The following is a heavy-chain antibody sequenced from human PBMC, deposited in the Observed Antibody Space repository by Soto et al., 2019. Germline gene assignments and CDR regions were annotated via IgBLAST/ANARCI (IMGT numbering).Heavy chain of an antibody. D-gene: IGHD2-2*01. V-gene: IGHV4-59*01. CDR1: GGSLSPYY. CDR3: ARDLPLCSVANCYAGYFDY. J-gene: IGHJ4*02. Sequence: QVQLQESGPGLVKPSETLSLTCTVSGGSLSPYYWNWIRQVPGKGLEWIGYLFYSGSTHYNPSLQSRVTISVDTSKNQFSLRLSSVSAADTAVYYCARDLPLCSVANCYAGYFDYWGQGSLVIVSS. CDR2: LFYSGST.